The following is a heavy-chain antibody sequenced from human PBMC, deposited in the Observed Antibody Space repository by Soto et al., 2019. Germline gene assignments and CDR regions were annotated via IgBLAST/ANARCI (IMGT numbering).Heavy chain of an antibody. CDR1: GYTFTSYD. CDR3: ARGQSYDFWSGYYANWFDP. Sequence: GASVKVSCKASGYTFTSYDINCARQATGQGLEWMGWMNPNSGNTGYAQKFQGRVTMTRNTSISTAYMELSSLRSEDTAVYYCARGQSYDFWSGYYANWFDPWGQGTLVTVSS. V-gene: IGHV1-8*01. CDR2: MNPNSGNT. J-gene: IGHJ5*02. D-gene: IGHD3-3*01.